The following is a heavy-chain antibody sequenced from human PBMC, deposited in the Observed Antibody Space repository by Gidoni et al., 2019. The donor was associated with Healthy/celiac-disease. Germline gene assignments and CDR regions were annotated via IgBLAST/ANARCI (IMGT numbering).Heavy chain of an antibody. D-gene: IGHD4-17*01. CDR1: GFTFSSYG. J-gene: IGHJ4*02. CDR2: IWYDGSNK. Sequence: QVQLVESGGGVVQPGRALRLSCAASGFTFSSYGMHCVRQAPGKGLEWVAVIWYDGSNKYYADSVKGRFTISRDNSKNTLYLQMNSLRAEDTAVYYCARGDYGDYMTDYWGQGTLVTVSS. V-gene: IGHV3-33*01. CDR3: ARGDYGDYMTDY.